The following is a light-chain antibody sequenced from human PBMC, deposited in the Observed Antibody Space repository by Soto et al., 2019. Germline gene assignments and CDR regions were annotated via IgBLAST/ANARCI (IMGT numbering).Light chain of an antibody. J-gene: IGKJ1*01. CDR1: QSISSW. CDR3: QHYNDNWT. Sequence: DIPMTQSPSTLSASVGDRVTITCRASQSISSWLAWYQQKPGTAPKLLIYKASTLQSVVPSRFNGSGSGTEFTLTISSLQPDNSATYYRQHYNDNWTFGQGTKVEIK. CDR2: KAS. V-gene: IGKV1-5*03.